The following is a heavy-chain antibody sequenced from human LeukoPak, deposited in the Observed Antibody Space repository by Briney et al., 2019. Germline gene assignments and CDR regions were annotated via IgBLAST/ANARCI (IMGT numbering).Heavy chain of an antibody. CDR3: ARSDYYDSSGYYYFWSSAVGWFDP. CDR1: GYTFTSYG. CDR2: ISAYNGNT. D-gene: IGHD3-22*01. J-gene: IGHJ5*02. Sequence: ASVKVSCKASGYTFTSYGISWVRQAPGQGLEWMGWISAYNGNTNYAQKLQGRVTMTTDTSTSTAYMELRSLRSEDTAVYYCARSDYYDSSGYYYFWSSAVGWFDPWGQGTLVTVSS. V-gene: IGHV1-18*01.